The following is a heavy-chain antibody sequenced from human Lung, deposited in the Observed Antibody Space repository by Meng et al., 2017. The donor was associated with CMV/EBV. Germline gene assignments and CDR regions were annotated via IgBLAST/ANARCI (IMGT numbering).Heavy chain of an antibody. CDR3: ARDYLIVGILEWLPFQRPSSNYYYYYGMEV. Sequence: GESLKISCAASGFTFSSYSMNWVRQAPGKGLEWVSSISSSSSYIYYADSVKGRFTISRDNAKNSLYLQMNSLRAEDTAVYYCARDYLIVGILEWLPFQRPSSNYYYYYGMEVWGQETTITVSS. CDR2: ISSSSSYI. J-gene: IGHJ6*02. CDR1: GFTFSSYS. V-gene: IGHV3-21*01. D-gene: IGHD3-3*01.